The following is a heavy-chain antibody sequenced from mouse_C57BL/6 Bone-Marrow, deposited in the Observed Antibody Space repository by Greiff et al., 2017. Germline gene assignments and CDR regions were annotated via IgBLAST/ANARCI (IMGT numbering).Heavy chain of an antibody. CDR1: GFTFNTYA. Sequence: EVMLVESGGGLVQPKGSLKLSCAASGFTFNTYAMHWVRQAPGKGLEWVARIRSKSSNYATYYADSVKDRFTISRDDSQSMLYLQMNNLKTEDTAMYYCVRDPRAMGGYTWFAYWGQGTLVTVSA. CDR3: VRDPRAMGGYTWFAY. CDR2: IRSKSSNYAT. J-gene: IGHJ3*01. D-gene: IGHD3-1*01. V-gene: IGHV10-3*01.